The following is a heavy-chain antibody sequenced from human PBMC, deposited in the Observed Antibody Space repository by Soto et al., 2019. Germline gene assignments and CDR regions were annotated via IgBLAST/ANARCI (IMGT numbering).Heavy chain of an antibody. CDR3: AHCRGGVASF. D-gene: IGHD3-16*01. V-gene: IGHV2-5*02. CDR2: IYWDDDK. Sequence: QITLNESGPPLVKPTQTLTLTCTFSGFSLSTRDVGVGWIRQPPGKALEWLGVIYWDDDKSYSPSLKSRLTITKGPSKNQVVLRMTKMDPVDRATYYCAHCRGGVASFWGQGTRVTVSS. CDR1: GFSLSTRDVG. J-gene: IGHJ4*02.